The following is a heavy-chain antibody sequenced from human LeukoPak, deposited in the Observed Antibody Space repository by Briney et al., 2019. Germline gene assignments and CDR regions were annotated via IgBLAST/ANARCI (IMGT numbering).Heavy chain of an antibody. CDR2: IYYSGST. CDR1: GGSISSYY. J-gene: IGHJ3*02. Sequence: SETLSLTCTVSGGSISSYYWSWIRQPPGKGLEWIGYIYYSGSTNYNPSLKSRVTISVDTSKNQFSLKLSSVTAADTAVYYCARLTTIVVVPAAHDAFDIWGQGAMVTVSS. V-gene: IGHV4-59*01. D-gene: IGHD2-2*01. CDR3: ARLTTIVVVPAAHDAFDI.